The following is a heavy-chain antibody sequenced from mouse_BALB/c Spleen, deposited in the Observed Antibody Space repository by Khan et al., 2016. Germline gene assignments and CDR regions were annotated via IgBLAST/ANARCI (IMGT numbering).Heavy chain of an antibody. J-gene: IGHJ2*01. Sequence: QVQLKQSGAELVQPGASVKLSCKTSGYTFTSYDINWVRQRPEQGLEWIGWIFPGDDFTWYNEKFKGKVTLTTDKSSSTAYMQLSRLTSENAAVYFCARETVVSQYDFDYWGQGTTLTVSS. V-gene: IGHV1S50*01. CDR2: IFPGDDFT. D-gene: IGHD1-1*01. CDR1: GYTFTSYD. CDR3: ARETVVSQYDFDY.